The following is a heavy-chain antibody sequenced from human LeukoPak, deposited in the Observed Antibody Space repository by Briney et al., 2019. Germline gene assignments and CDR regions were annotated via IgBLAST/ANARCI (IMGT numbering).Heavy chain of an antibody. J-gene: IGHJ4*02. CDR3: ARAHYYYGSGSYSPLDY. Sequence: PGGSLRLSCAASGFTFSSYWMHWVRQAPGKGLEWVANIKQDGSEKYYVDSVKGRFTISRDNAKNSLYLQMNSLRAEDTAVYYCARAHYYYGSGSYSPLDYWGQGTLVTVSS. CDR2: IKQDGSEK. V-gene: IGHV3-7*01. D-gene: IGHD3-10*01. CDR1: GFTFSSYW.